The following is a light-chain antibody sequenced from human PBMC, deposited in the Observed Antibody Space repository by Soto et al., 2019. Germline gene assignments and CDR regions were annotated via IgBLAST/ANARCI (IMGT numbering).Light chain of an antibody. Sequence: DIVMTQSPDSLAVSLGERATINCKSSQSVLYSSNNKNYLAWYQQKPGQPPKLLIYGASTLESGVPDRFSGSGSGTDFTLTISSLQAEDVAVYYCQQLNSSPRTFGHGTKVEIK. CDR1: QSVLYSSNNKNY. J-gene: IGKJ1*01. CDR2: GAS. CDR3: QQLNSSPRT. V-gene: IGKV4-1*01.